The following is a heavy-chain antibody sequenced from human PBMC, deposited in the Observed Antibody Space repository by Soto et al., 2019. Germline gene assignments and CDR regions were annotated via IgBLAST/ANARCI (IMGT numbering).Heavy chain of an antibody. J-gene: IGHJ4*02. D-gene: IGHD3-10*01. Sequence: GGSLRLSCAASGFTFDDYAMHWVRQPPGKGLEWVSGISWNSGRIGYADSVKGRFTISRDNAKNSLYLQMNSLRAEDTALYYCAKDSVLLWFGEFHNFDYWGQGTLVTVSS. V-gene: IGHV3-9*01. CDR3: AKDSVLLWFGEFHNFDY. CDR2: ISWNSGRI. CDR1: GFTFDDYA.